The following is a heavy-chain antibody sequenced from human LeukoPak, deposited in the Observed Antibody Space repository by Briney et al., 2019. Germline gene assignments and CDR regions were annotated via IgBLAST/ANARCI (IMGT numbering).Heavy chain of an antibody. CDR1: GDSVSSNSAA. CDR2: TYCRSKWYN. J-gene: IGHJ6*02. CDR3: ARGSFYDSSGYYYASYYYYGMDV. V-gene: IGHV6-1*01. D-gene: IGHD3-22*01. Sequence: SQTLSLTCAISGDSVSSNSAAWNWIRQSPSRGLEWLGRTYCRSKWYNDYAVSVKSRITINPDASKNQFSLQLNSVTPEDTAVYYCARGSFYDSSGYYYASYYYYGMDVWGQGTTVTVSS.